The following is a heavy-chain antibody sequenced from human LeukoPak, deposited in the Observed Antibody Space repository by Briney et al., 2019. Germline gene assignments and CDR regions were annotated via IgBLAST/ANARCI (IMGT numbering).Heavy chain of an antibody. CDR3: ARDYYYGSGRPPLPLDY. CDR2: ISSSGSTI. V-gene: IGHV3-48*03. D-gene: IGHD3-10*01. J-gene: IGHJ4*02. CDR1: GFTFSSYE. Sequence: GGSLRLSCAASGFTFSSYEMNWVRQAPGKGLEWVSYISSSGSTIYYADSVKGRFTISRDNAKNSLYLQMNSLRTEDTAVYYCARDYYYGSGRPPLPLDYWGQGTLVTVSS.